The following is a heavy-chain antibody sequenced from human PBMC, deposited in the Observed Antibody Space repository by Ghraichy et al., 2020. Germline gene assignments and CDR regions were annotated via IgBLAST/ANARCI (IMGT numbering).Heavy chain of an antibody. CDR1: GFTVYSNY. D-gene: IGHD1-7*01. J-gene: IGHJ6*02. Sequence: GGSLRLSCAASGFTVYSNYMSWVRQAPGKGLEWVSVIYSAGSTYYADSVKGRFTSSRDISKNTVYLQMNSLRVEDTALYYCTRAPGITGTTSQENYGMDVWGQGNTVTGSS. V-gene: IGHV3-66*01. CDR3: TRAPGITGTTSQENYGMDV. CDR2: IYSAGST.